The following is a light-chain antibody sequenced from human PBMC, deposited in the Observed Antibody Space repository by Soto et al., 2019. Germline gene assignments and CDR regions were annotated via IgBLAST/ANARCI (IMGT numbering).Light chain of an antibody. V-gene: IGLV2-8*01. CDR1: SSDIGGYRY. CDR2: EVS. J-gene: IGLJ1*01. CDR3: GSDARSNTLV. Sequence: QSALTQPPSASGSPGQSVTISCTGTSSDIGGYRYVSWYQQHPGRAPRLMIYEVSKRPSGVPDRFSGSKSGNAASLTVSGLQAEDEADYYCGSDARSNTLVFGTGTKLTVL.